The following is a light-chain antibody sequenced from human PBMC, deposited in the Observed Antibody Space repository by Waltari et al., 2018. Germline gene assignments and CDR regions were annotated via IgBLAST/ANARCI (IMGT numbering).Light chain of an antibody. Sequence: DIQMTQSPSYLSASLGDRVTITCRASQSVSDYLNWYQQKPGKAPRLLIYTASSLQSGVPSTFSGSGSGTEFTLTISSLQIEDFATYYCQQLNSYPLTFGPGTKVDIK. CDR1: QSVSDY. V-gene: IGKV1-39*01. J-gene: IGKJ3*01. CDR3: QQLNSYPLT. CDR2: TAS.